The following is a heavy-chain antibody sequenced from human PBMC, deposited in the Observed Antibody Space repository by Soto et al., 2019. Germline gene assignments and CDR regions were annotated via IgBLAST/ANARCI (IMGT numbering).Heavy chain of an antibody. CDR1: GFTFSSYG. Sequence: QVELVESGGGVVQPGRSLRLSCAASGFTFSSYGMHWVRQAPGKGLDWVAVIWYDGSDKYYADSVKGRFTISRDNSRNTVYLQRNRLTDAATAVYYCARAAGRNFPFDYWGQEALVTVSS. CDR3: ARAAGRNFPFDY. V-gene: IGHV3-33*01. CDR2: IWYDGSDK. D-gene: IGHD6-13*01. J-gene: IGHJ4*02.